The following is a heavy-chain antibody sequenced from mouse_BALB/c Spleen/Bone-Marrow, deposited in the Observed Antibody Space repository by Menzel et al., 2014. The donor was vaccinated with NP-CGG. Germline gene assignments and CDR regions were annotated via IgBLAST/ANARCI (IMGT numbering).Heavy chain of an antibody. CDR1: GYTFTSYV. V-gene: IGHV1-14*01. CDR2: INPYSDGT. D-gene: IGHD6-1*01. Sequence: EVKLQESGPELVKPGASVKMSCKASGYTFTSYVMHWVKQKPGQGLEWIGYINPYSDGTKYNEKFKGKATLTSDKSSSTAYMELSGLTSEDSAVYYCAKGLAPDYWGQGTTLTVSS. CDR3: AKGLAPDY. J-gene: IGHJ2*01.